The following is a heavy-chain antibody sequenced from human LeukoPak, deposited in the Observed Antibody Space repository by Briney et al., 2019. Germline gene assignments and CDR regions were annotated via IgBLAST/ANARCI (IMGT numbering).Heavy chain of an antibody. CDR2: ISGSGGST. Sequence: GGSLRLSCAASGFTFSSYWMSWVRQAPGKGLEWVSAISGSGGSTYYADSVKGRFTISRDNSKNTLYLQMNSLRAEDTAVYYCAKLWFGELFAYWGQGTLVTVSS. V-gene: IGHV3-23*01. CDR3: AKLWFGELFAY. D-gene: IGHD3-10*01. CDR1: GFTFSSYW. J-gene: IGHJ4*02.